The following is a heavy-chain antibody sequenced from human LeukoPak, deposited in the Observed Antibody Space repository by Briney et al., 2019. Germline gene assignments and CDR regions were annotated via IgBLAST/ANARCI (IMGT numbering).Heavy chain of an antibody. J-gene: IGHJ3*02. CDR3: AREYNWNQGAFDI. V-gene: IGHV3-7*01. CDR2: IKQDGSEK. Sequence: PGGSLRLSCAASGFTFSSYWMSWVRQAPGKGLEWVANIKQDGSEKYYVDSVKGRFAISRDNAKNSLYLQMNSLRAEDTAVYYCAREYNWNQGAFDIWGQGTMVTVSS. D-gene: IGHD1-20*01. CDR1: GFTFSSYW.